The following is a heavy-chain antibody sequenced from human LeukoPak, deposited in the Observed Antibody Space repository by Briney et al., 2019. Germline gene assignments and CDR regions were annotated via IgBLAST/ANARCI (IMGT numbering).Heavy chain of an antibody. D-gene: IGHD6-6*01. CDR3: AKASSIAALCDY. Sequence: GGSLRLSCAASGFIFSSYSMNWVRQAPGKGLEWVSSISSSSSYIYYADSVKGRFTISRDNAKNSLYLQMNSLRAEDTAVYYCAKASSIAALCDYWGQGTLVTVSS. CDR2: ISSSSSYI. CDR1: GFIFSSYS. J-gene: IGHJ4*02. V-gene: IGHV3-21*01.